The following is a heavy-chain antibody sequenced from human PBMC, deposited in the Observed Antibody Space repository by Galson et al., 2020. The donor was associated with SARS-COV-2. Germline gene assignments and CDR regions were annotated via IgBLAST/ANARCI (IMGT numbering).Heavy chain of an antibody. J-gene: IGHJ4*02. Sequence: GESLKISCAASGSKMSNDAMSWVRQAPGKGLERVSSISASGDRTSYGDSVKGRFTISRDDCKNTVSVQMNSLRAEDTAVYYCAKTRGPIAIIPNDWGRGLLVTVSS. CDR2: ISASGDRT. CDR1: GSKMSNDA. D-gene: IGHD2-8*01. V-gene: IGHV3-23*01. CDR3: AKTRGPIAIIPND.